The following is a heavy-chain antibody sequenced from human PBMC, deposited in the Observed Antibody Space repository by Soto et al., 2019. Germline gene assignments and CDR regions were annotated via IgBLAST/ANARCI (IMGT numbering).Heavy chain of an antibody. Sequence: GESLKISCKGSGYSFTSYWIGWVRQMPGKGLEWMGIIYPGDSDTRYSPSFQGQVTISADKSISTAYLQWSSLKASDTAMYYCATPGPDSSGYYYDAFDIWGQGTMVTVSS. J-gene: IGHJ3*02. V-gene: IGHV5-51*01. CDR1: GYSFTSYW. D-gene: IGHD3-22*01. CDR2: IYPGDSDT. CDR3: ATPGPDSSGYYYDAFDI.